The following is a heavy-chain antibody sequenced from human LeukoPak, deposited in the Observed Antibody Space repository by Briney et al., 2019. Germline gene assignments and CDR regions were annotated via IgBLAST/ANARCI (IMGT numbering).Heavy chain of an antibody. V-gene: IGHV3-33*01. CDR3: ASHTRGSWYYFDY. Sequence: HPGGSLRLSCAASGFTFSSYGMHWVRQAPGKGLEWVAVIWYDGSNKYYADSVKGRFTISRDNSKNTLYLQMNSLRAEDTAVYYCASHTRGSWYYFDYWGQGTLVTVSS. CDR1: GFTFSSYG. J-gene: IGHJ4*02. CDR2: IWYDGSNK. D-gene: IGHD6-13*01.